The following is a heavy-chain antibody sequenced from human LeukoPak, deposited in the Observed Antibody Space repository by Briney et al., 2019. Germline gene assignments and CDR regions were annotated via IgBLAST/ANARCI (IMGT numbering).Heavy chain of an antibody. D-gene: IGHD3-22*01. CDR3: ALFWYYDSSGS. V-gene: IGHV4-38-2*02. Sequence: SETLSLICTVSGYSIRTDYYWGWIRQPPGKGPQWIGTINKSGNTYYNPSLRSRVTISVDTSKNQFSLKVRYMTAADTAVYYCALFWYYDSSGSWGQGTLVTVSS. CDR1: GYSIRTDYY. CDR2: INKSGNT. J-gene: IGHJ5*02.